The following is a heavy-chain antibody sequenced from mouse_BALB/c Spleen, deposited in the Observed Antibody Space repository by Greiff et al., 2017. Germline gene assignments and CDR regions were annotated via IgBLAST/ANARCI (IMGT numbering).Heavy chain of an antibody. D-gene: IGHD1-1*01. Sequence: EVKLLESGAELVKPGASVKLSCTASGFNIKDTYMHWVKQRPEQGLEWIGRIDPANGNTKYDPKFQGKATITADTSSNTAYLQLSSLTSEDTAVYYCARAITTVVGGDYFDYWGQGTTLTVSS. CDR1: GFNIKDTY. CDR3: ARAITTVVGGDYFDY. V-gene: IGHV14-3*02. J-gene: IGHJ2*01. CDR2: IDPANGNT.